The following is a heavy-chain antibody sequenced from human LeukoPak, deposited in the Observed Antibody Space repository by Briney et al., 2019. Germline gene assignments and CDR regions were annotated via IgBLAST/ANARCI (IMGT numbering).Heavy chain of an antibody. CDR1: GFTFSSYG. J-gene: IGHJ4*02. Sequence: PGRSLRLSCAASGFTFSSYGMHWVRQAPGKGLEWVAVIWYDGSNKYYADSVKGRFTISRDNSKNTLYLQMNSLRAEDTAVYYCAKGGIAAQDGEDYWGQGTLVTVSS. D-gene: IGHD6-13*01. CDR3: AKGGIAAQDGEDY. V-gene: IGHV3-33*06. CDR2: IWYDGSNK.